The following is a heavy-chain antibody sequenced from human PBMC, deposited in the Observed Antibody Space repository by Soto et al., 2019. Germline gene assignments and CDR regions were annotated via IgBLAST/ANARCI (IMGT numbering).Heavy chain of an antibody. Sequence: EVQLVESGGGLVQPGGSLRLSCAASGFTFSSYSMNWVRQAPGKGLEWVSYISSSSSTIYYADSVKGRFTISRDNAKNSLYLQMNSLRAEDTAVYYCARETTVDYYYYMDVWGKGTTVTVSS. CDR1: GFTFSSYS. CDR2: ISSSSSTI. CDR3: ARETTVDYYYYMDV. D-gene: IGHD4-17*01. J-gene: IGHJ6*03. V-gene: IGHV3-48*01.